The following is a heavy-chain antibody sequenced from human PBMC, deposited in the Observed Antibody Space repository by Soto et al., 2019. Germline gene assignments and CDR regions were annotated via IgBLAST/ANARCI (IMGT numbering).Heavy chain of an antibody. D-gene: IGHD3-10*01. CDR3: ATRSGGGGAFDF. CDR1: GFTFNTYE. V-gene: IGHV3-48*03. CDR2: ISSSGSST. J-gene: IGHJ3*01. Sequence: GGSLRLSCAASGFTFNTYEMNWVRQAPGKGLEWVSYISSSGSSTYYADSVKGRFTISRDNAKNSLYLQMYSLRAEDTAIYYCATRSGGGGAFDFWGQGTMVTVS.